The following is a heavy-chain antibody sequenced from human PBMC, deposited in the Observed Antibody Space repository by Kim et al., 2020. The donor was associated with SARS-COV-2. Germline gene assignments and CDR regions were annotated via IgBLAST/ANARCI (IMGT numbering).Heavy chain of an antibody. J-gene: IGHJ5*02. CDR2: IYYSGST. Sequence: SETLSLTCTVSGGSVSSGSYYWSWIRQPPGKGLEWIGYIYYSGSTNYNPSLKSRVTISVDTSKNQFSLKLSSVTAADTAMYYCAGGITFGGVIVIRRAWFDPWGQGTLVTVSS. V-gene: IGHV4-61*01. CDR1: GGSVSSGSYY. CDR3: AGGITFGGVIVIRRAWFDP. D-gene: IGHD3-16*02.